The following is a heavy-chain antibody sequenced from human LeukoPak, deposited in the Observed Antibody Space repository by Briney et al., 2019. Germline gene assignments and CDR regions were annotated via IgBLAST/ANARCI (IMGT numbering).Heavy chain of an antibody. V-gene: IGHV3-48*03. CDR3: AREDASGFDY. J-gene: IGHJ4*02. D-gene: IGHD6-25*01. CDR2: ISSSGRTI. CDR1: GFTFTSCE. Sequence: PGGSLRLSCVASGFTFTSCELNWVRQAPGKGLEWVSYISSSGRTIYYADSVKGRFTISRDNAKNSLYLQMNSLRAEDTAVYYCAREDASGFDYWGQGTLVTVSS.